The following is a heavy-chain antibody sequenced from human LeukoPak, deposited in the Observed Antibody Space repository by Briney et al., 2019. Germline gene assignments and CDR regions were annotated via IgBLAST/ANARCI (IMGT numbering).Heavy chain of an antibody. D-gene: IGHD2-2*02. V-gene: IGHV4-59*01. J-gene: IGHJ5*02. CDR1: GGSISSYY. CDR3: ARAIPYNWFDP. CDR2: IYYSGST. Sequence: PSETLSLTCTVSGGSISSYYWSWIRQPPGKGLEWIGCIYYSGSTNYNPSLKSRVTISVDTSKNQFSLKLSSVTAADTAVYYCARAIPYNWFDPWGQGTLVTVSS.